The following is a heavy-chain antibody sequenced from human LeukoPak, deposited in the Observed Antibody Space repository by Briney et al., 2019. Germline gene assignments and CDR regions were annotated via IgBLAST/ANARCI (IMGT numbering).Heavy chain of an antibody. D-gene: IGHD4-4*01. Sequence: GRSLRLSCVAYGFTFDDYAMHWVRQAPGKGLEWVSGISWNSGAIGYADSVKGRFTISRDNAKNSLHLQMNSLRTEDTALYYCARDNSIGLLDYWGQGTLVTVSS. V-gene: IGHV3-9*01. CDR1: GFTFDDYA. CDR3: ARDNSIGLLDY. J-gene: IGHJ4*02. CDR2: ISWNSGAI.